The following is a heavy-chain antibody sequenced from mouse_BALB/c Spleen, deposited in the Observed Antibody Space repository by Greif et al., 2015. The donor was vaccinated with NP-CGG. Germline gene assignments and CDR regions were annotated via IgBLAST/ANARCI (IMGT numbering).Heavy chain of an antibody. D-gene: IGHD2-1*01. V-gene: IGHV1S81*02. Sequence: QVHVKQSGAELVKPGASVKLSCKASGYTFTSYYMYWVKQRPGQGLEWIGEINPSNGGTNFNEKFKSKATLTVDKSSTTAYIQLSSLTSEDSAVYYCTRLNGNYGGGSYFDYWGQGTTLTVSS. CDR3: TRLNGNYGGGSYFDY. CDR2: INPSNGGT. CDR1: GYTFTSYY. J-gene: IGHJ2*01.